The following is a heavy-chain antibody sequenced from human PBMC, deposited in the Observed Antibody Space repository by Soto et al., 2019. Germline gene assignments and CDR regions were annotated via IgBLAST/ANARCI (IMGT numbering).Heavy chain of an antibody. D-gene: IGHD2-15*01. V-gene: IGHV4-4*08. CDR3: ARVGCSRGSCYNAY. J-gene: IGHJ4*02. CDR1: GASLSSYY. Sequence: QVQLQESGPGLVKPSETLSLSCTVSGASLSSYYWSWIRQPPGKGLEWIGYFHTHGSVNVNAALKSRVSTAADTSKNQFSLNLTSMTAADTAVYYCARVGCSRGSCYNAYWGQGILVTVSS. CDR2: FHTHGSV.